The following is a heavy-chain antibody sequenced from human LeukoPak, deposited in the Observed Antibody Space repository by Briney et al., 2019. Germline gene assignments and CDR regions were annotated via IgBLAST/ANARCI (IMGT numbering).Heavy chain of an antibody. Sequence: GESLKISCNGSGYSFTSYWIGWVRQMPGKGLEWMGIIYPGDSDTRYSPSFQSQVTISADKSISTAYLQWSSLKASDTAMYYCARTYYYGSGSPSGFDPWGQGTLVTVSS. CDR3: ARTYYYGSGSPSGFDP. V-gene: IGHV5-51*01. CDR2: IYPGDSDT. CDR1: GYSFTSYW. D-gene: IGHD3-10*01. J-gene: IGHJ5*02.